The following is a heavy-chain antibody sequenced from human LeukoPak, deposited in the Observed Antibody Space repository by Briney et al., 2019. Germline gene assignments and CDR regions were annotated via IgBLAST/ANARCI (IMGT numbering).Heavy chain of an antibody. D-gene: IGHD1-26*01. CDR2: IIPIFGTA. CDR1: GGTFSSYA. V-gene: IGHV1-69*05. J-gene: IGHJ4*02. CDR3: ARDLVGAWNYFDY. Sequence: HGASVEVSCKASGGTFSSYAISWVRQAPGQGLEWMGGIIPIFGTANYAQKFQGRVTITTDESTSTAYMELSSLRSEDTAVYYCARDLVGAWNYFDYWGQGTLVTVSS.